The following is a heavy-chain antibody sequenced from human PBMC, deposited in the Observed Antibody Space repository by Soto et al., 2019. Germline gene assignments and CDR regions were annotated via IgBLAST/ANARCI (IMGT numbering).Heavy chain of an antibody. V-gene: IGHV1-8*01. Sequence: GASVKVSCKASGYTFTSYDINWVRQATGQGLEWMGWMNPNSGNTGYAQKFQGRVTMTRNTSISTAYMELNSLRAEDTAVYYCAKGGRVNYYDTTDAFDIWGQGTMVTVSS. CDR3: AKGGRVNYYDTTDAFDI. D-gene: IGHD3-22*01. J-gene: IGHJ3*02. CDR1: GYTFTSYD. CDR2: MNPNSGNT.